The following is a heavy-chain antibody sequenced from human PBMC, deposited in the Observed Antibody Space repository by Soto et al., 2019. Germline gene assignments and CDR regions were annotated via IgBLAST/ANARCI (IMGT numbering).Heavy chain of an antibody. CDR3: VTDSGYDLAAFDY. CDR2: IIPIFGTA. Sequence: GASVKVSCKASGGTFSSYAISWVRQAPGQGLEWMGGIIPIFGTANYAQKFQGRVTITADESTSTAYMELSSLRAEDTAVYYCVTDSGYDLAAFDYWGQGTLVTVSS. V-gene: IGHV1-69*13. D-gene: IGHD5-12*01. J-gene: IGHJ4*02. CDR1: GGTFSSYA.